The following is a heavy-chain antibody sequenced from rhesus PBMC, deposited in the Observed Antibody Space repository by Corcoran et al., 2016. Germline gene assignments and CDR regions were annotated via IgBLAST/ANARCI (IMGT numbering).Heavy chain of an antibody. Sequence: EVQLVESGGGLAQAGGSLSISCADSGFTLSIYGIHWVRLAPGKGLEWVAVISSDGTNKYYADSVKDRFTISRDNSNSMVYLQMNSLKLEDTAVYYCTRFDVWGPGVLVIVSS. CDR2: ISSDGTNK. J-gene: IGHJ5-1*01. V-gene: IGHV3-54*02. CDR1: GFTLSIYG. CDR3: TRFDV.